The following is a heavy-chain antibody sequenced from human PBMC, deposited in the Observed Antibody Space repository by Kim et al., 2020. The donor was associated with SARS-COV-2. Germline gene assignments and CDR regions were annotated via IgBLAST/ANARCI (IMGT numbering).Heavy chain of an antibody. CDR3: AAVKAPAPTSYCSCTSCHDYYYYGMDV. V-gene: IGHV1-58*02. CDR2: IVVGSGNT. D-gene: IGHD2-2*01. Sequence: SVKVSCKASGFTFTSSAMQWVRQARGQRLEWIGWIVVGSGNTNYAQKFQERVTITRDMSTSTAYMELSSLRSEDTAVYYCAAVKAPAPTSYCSCTSCHDYYYYGMDVWGHGATVTVSS. J-gene: IGHJ6*02. CDR1: GFTFTSSA.